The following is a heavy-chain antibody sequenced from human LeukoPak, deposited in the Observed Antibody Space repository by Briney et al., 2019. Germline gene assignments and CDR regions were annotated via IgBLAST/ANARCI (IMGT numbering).Heavy chain of an antibody. D-gene: IGHD2-2*03. CDR3: ASLFGYCSSTSCYPDLFDY. J-gene: IGHJ4*02. CDR2: IKQDGSGT. Sequence: GGSLRLSCAASGFAFSNYFMSWVRQAPGKGLEWVGNIKQDGSGTYYIDSVKGRFTISRDNARNSLYLQMNSLRAEDTAVYYCASLFGYCSSTSCYPDLFDYWGQGTLVTVSS. CDR1: GFAFSNYF. V-gene: IGHV3-7*01.